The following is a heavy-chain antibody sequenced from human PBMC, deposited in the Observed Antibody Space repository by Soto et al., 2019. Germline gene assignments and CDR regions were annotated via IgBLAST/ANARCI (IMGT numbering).Heavy chain of an antibody. D-gene: IGHD1-20*01. V-gene: IGHV1-3*01. CDR2: TNAGNGNT. CDR1: GYTFTSYA. CDR3: ASDKITGILDY. Sequence: GASVKVSCKASGYTFTSYALHWVRQAPGQRLEWMGWTNAGNGNTKYSQKFQGRVTITRDTSASTAYMELSSLRSEDTAVYYCASDKITGILDYRAQRTLVTGSS. J-gene: IGHJ4*02.